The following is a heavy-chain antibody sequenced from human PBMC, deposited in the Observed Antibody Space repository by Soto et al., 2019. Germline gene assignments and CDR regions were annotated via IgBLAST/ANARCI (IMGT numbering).Heavy chain of an antibody. D-gene: IGHD3-10*01. CDR1: GCSVSSGDYY. Sequence: PSETRSLTCTVSGCSVSSGDYYWTWIRQPPGKGLEWIGYIYYSGSAYYNPSLKSRVTISVDTSNNQFSLKLTSVTAADTAVYYCARYYYGSGSYQDYWGQGTLVTVSS. CDR2: IYYSGSA. V-gene: IGHV4-30-4*01. J-gene: IGHJ4*02. CDR3: ARYYYGSGSYQDY.